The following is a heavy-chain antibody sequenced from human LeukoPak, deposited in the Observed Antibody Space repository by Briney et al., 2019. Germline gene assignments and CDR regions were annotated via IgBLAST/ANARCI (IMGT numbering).Heavy chain of an antibody. CDR3: AREVYSSGWPFYYYYYMDV. J-gene: IGHJ6*03. V-gene: IGHV1-2*02. Sequence: GASVKVSCKASGYTFTGYYMHWVRQAPGQGLEWMGWINPNSGGTNYAQKLQGRVTMTTDTSTSTAYMELRSLRSDDTAVYYCAREVYSSGWPFYYYYYMDVWGKGTTVTASS. D-gene: IGHD6-19*01. CDR1: GYTFTGYY. CDR2: INPNSGGT.